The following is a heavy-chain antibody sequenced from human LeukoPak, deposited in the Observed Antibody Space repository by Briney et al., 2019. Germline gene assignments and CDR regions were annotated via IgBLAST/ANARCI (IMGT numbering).Heavy chain of an antibody. CDR3: ARDLYFHDSSGYYYGVDY. CDR1: GFIFSRYG. J-gene: IGHJ4*02. Sequence: SGGSLRLSCAASGFIFSRYGLHWVRQAPGKGLEWVAAIWYDGSNKYYADSVKGRFTISRDNSRNTLYLEMNSLRAEDTAVYYCARDLYFHDSSGYYYGVDYWGQGTLVTVSS. D-gene: IGHD3-22*01. CDR2: IWYDGSNK. V-gene: IGHV3-33*01.